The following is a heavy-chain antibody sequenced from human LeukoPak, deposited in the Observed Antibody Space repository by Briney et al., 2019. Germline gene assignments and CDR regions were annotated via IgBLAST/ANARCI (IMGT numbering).Heavy chain of an antibody. V-gene: IGHV4-30-4*08. Sequence: SETLSLTCTVSGGSVSGGDYYWSWIRQPPGKGLEWIGYIHYSGSTYYSPSLKSRVTISIDTSKNQFSLKPSSVTAADTAVYCRAREVTIANFDSWGQGTLVTVSS. CDR2: IHYSGST. J-gene: IGHJ4*02. D-gene: IGHD4-11*01. CDR1: GGSVSGGDYY. CDR3: AREVTIANFDS.